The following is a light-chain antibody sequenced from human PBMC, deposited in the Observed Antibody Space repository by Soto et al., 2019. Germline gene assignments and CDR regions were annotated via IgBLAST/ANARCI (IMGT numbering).Light chain of an antibody. CDR1: SSNIGSNY. Sequence: QSVLTQPPSASGTPGQRVTISCSGSSSNIGSNYVSWFQHLPGTAPKVLIYRSHQRPSGVPDRFSGSKSGTSASLAISGLRSEDEADYYCASWDDSLRGYVFGTVTKLTVL. V-gene: IGLV1-47*01. J-gene: IGLJ1*01. CDR3: ASWDDSLRGYV. CDR2: RSH.